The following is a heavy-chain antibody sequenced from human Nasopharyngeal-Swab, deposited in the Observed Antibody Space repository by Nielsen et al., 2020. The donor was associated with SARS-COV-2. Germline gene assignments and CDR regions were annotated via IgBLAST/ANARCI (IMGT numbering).Heavy chain of an antibody. V-gene: IGHV4-34*01. CDR3: AREGGGVIRGGYYGMDV. D-gene: IGHD3-16*02. CDR2: IYYSAST. J-gene: IGHJ6*02. CDR1: GGSFSGYY. Sequence: SETLSLTCAVYGGSFSGYYWGWIRQPPGKGLQWIGSIYYSASTYYNPSLKSRVTISRDTSKNQFSLKLSPVTAADTAVYYCAREGGGVIRGGYYGMDVWGQGTTVTVSS.